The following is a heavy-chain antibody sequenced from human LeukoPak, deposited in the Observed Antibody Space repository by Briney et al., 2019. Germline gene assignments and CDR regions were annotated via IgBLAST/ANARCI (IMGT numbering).Heavy chain of an antibody. V-gene: IGHV1-69*13. J-gene: IGHJ4*02. CDR1: GGTFSSYA. D-gene: IGHD6-19*01. CDR3: ARSTSVAGNFDY. CDR2: IIPIFGTA. Sequence: SVKVSCKASGGTFSSYAISWVRQAPGQGLEWMGGIIPIFGTANYAQKFQGRVTITADESTSTAYMELSSLRSEDTAVYYCARSTSVAGNFDYWGQGTLVTVSS.